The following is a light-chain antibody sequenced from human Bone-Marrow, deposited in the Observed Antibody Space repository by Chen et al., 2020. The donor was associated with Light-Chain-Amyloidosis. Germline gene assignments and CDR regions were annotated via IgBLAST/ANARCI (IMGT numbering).Light chain of an antibody. CDR2: EVT. Sequence: QSALTQPASVSGSPGQSITISCTGTSSDVGGDNHLSWYQQHPDKAPKLMIYEVTNRPSWVPDRFSGSKSDNTASLTISGLQTEDEADYFYSSYTITNTLVFGSGTRVTVL. V-gene: IGLV2-14*01. CDR1: SSDVGGDNH. J-gene: IGLJ1*01. CDR3: SSYTITNTLV.